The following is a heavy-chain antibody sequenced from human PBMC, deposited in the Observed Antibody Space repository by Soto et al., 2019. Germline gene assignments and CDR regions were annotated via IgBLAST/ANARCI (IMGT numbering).Heavy chain of an antibody. CDR3: ETTPRGIFVFDL. Sequence: PGGSLRLSCTAAGLTFNYYDMHWVRQAPGKGLEWVAVISSDGTNKYYVESVKGRFAISRDNSKSTMYLLMNTLRTEDTALYNRETTPRGIFVFDLRAHGTVLPVSS. V-gene: IGHV3-30*03. CDR2: ISSDGTNK. J-gene: IGHJ3*01. D-gene: IGHD3-16*01. CDR1: GLTFNYYD.